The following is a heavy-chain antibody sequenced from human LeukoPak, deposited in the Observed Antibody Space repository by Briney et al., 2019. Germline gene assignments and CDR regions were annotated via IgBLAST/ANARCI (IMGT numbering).Heavy chain of an antibody. V-gene: IGHV4-30-4*01. CDR3: ARELTYADY. J-gene: IGHJ4*02. Sequence: SETLSLTCTVSGGSISSGDYYWSWIRQPPGKGLEWIGYIYYSGSTYYNPSLKSRVTMSVDTSKNQFPLKLSSVTAADTAVYYCARELTYADYWGQGTLVTVSS. CDR1: GGSISSGDYY. CDR2: IYYSGST. D-gene: IGHD4/OR15-4a*01.